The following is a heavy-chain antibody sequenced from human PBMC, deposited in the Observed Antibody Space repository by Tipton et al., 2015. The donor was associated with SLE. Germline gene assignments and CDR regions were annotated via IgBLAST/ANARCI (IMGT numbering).Heavy chain of an antibody. CDR2: IHYSGST. D-gene: IGHD6-19*01. V-gene: IGHV4-59*01. CDR1: GGSISTYY. J-gene: IGHJ6*03. CDR3: ARSVTEAIAVAGPVYYMDV. Sequence: TLSLTCTVSGGSISTYYWIWIRQPPGKGLEWIGYIHYSGSTNYNPSLKSRVTISVDTSKNQFSLKLTSVTAADTAVYYCARSVTEAIAVAGPVYYMDVWGKATTVTVSS.